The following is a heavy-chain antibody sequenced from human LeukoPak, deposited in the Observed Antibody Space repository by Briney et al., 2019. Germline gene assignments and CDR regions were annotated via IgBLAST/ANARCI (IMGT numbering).Heavy chain of an antibody. D-gene: IGHD6-19*01. V-gene: IGHV4-39*07. CDR3: ARDHKGGIAVAYFDY. CDR2: IYYSGST. Sequence: SETLSLTCTASGGSISSSSYYWGWIRQPPGKGLEWIGSIYYSGSTYYNPSLKSRVTISVDTSKNQFSLKLSSVTAADTAVYYCARDHKGGIAVAYFDYWGQGTLVTVSS. J-gene: IGHJ4*02. CDR1: GGSISSSSYY.